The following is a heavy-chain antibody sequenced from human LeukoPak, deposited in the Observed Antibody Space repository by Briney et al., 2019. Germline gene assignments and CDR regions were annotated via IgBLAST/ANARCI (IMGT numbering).Heavy chain of an antibody. CDR3: ARDHLLELRLGDYYGMDV. V-gene: IGHV3-7*01. J-gene: IGHJ6*02. D-gene: IGHD1-7*01. CDR1: GFTFSSYW. CDR2: IKQDGSEK. Sequence: GGSLRLSCAASGFTFSSYWMSWVRQAPGKGLEWVANIKQDGSEKYYVDSVKGRFTISRDNAKNSLYLQMNSLRAEDTAVYYYARDHLLELRLGDYYGMDVWGQGTTVTVSS.